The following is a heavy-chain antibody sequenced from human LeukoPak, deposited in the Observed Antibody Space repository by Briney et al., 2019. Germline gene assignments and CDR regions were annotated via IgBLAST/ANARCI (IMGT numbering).Heavy chain of an antibody. Sequence: GGSLRLSCAASGFTFSSYSMSWVRQAPGKGLEWVSSISSSSSYIYYADSVKGRFTISRDNAKNSLYLQMNSLRAEDTAVYYCARGGLNRGYYYMDVWGKGTTVTVSS. D-gene: IGHD2/OR15-2a*01. CDR3: ARGGLNRGYYYMDV. CDR2: ISSSSSYI. J-gene: IGHJ6*03. V-gene: IGHV3-21*01. CDR1: GFTFSSYS.